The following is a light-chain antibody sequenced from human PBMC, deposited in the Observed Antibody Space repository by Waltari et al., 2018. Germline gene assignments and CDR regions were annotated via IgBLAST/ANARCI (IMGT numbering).Light chain of an antibody. CDR3: QQYNDWPIT. CDR1: QSVSTN. CDR2: GAS. Sequence: EMVMTQSPGTLSVSPGERATLSCRTSQSVSTNLAWYQQNPGQAPRLLIYGASTRATGIPARFSGTGSRTEFTLTISSLQSEDFAVYYCQQYNDWPITFGPGTKVHIK. J-gene: IGKJ3*01. V-gene: IGKV3-15*01.